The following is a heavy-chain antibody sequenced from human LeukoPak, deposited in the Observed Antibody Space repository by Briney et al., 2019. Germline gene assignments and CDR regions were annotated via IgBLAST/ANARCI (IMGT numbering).Heavy chain of an antibody. J-gene: IGHJ3*02. CDR3: ARGLGYCSGGSCYGPRVYNAFDI. CDR1: GGCFSGYY. CDR2: NNHSGST. Sequence: SETLSLTCAVYGGCFSGYYWSWIRQPPGKGLEWIGENNHSGSTNYNPSLKSRVTISVDTSKNQFSLKLSSVTAADTAVYYCARGLGYCSGGSCYGPRVYNAFDIWGQGTMVTVSS. V-gene: IGHV4-34*01. D-gene: IGHD2-15*01.